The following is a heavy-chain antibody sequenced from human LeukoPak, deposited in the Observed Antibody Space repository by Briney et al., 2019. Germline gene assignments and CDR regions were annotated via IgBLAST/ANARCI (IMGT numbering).Heavy chain of an antibody. V-gene: IGHV7-4-1*02. CDR3: ARVDVYCSGGSCYKGYYYYYGMDA. D-gene: IGHD2-15*01. J-gene: IGHJ6*02. CDR1: GYTFTSYA. Sequence: GASVKVSCKASGYTFTSYAKNWVRQAPGQGLEWMGWINTNTGNPTYAQGFTGRFVFSLDTSVSTAYLQISSLKAEDTAVYYCARVDVYCSGGSCYKGYYYYYGMDAWGQGTTVTVSS. CDR2: INTNTGNP.